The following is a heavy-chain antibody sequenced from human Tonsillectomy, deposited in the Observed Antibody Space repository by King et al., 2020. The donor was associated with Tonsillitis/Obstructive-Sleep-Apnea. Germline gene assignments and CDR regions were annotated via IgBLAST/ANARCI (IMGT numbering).Heavy chain of an antibody. J-gene: IGHJ4*02. CDR2: ISGSGGST. V-gene: IGHV3-23*04. CDR3: AKMVRLVVTATYYFDY. Sequence: VQLVESGGGLVQPGGSLRLSCAASGFTFSSYAMSWVRQAPGKGLEWVSAISGSGGSTYYADSVKGRFTISRDNSKNTLYLQMNSLRAEDTAVYYCAKMVRLVVTATYYFDYWGQGTLVTVSS. CDR1: GFTFSSYA. D-gene: IGHD2-21*02.